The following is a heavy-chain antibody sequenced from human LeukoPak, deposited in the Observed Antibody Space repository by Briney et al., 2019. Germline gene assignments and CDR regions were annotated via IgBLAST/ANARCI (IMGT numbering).Heavy chain of an antibody. CDR2: IIPIFGTA. CDR1: GGTFSSYA. D-gene: IGHD3-22*01. CDR3: ARDLGWDYYDSSGYYYGHAPLNNWFDP. V-gene: IGHV1-69*05. J-gene: IGHJ5*02. Sequence: SVKVSCKASGGTFSSYAISWVRQAHGQGLEWMGRIIPIFGTANYAQKFQGRVTITTDESTSTAYMELSSLRSEDTAVYYCARDLGWDYYDSSGYYYGHAPLNNWFDPWGQGTLVTVSS.